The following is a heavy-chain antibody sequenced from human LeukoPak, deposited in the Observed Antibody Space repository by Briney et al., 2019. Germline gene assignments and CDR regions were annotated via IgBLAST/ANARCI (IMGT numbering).Heavy chain of an antibody. D-gene: IGHD3-22*01. CDR3: AGAPADTSGFLDAFDI. CDR1: GGSISSYY. J-gene: IGHJ3*02. CDR2: IYYSGST. Sequence: SETLSLTCTVSGGSISSYYWSWIRQPPGKGLEWIGYIYYSGSTNYNPSLKSRVTISVDTSKNQFSLHLNSVTPEDTAVYYCAGAPADTSGFLDAFDIWGQGTMVTVSS. V-gene: IGHV4-59*12.